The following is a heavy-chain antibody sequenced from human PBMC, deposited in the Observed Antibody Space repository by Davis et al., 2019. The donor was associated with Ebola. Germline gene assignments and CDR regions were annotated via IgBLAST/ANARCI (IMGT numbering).Heavy chain of an antibody. CDR2: SSHTGKT. J-gene: IGHJ4*02. CDR1: GESFSGYF. Sequence: MPAGSLRLSCDVSGESFSGYFWSWIRQTPGKGLEWLVESSHTGKTNYNPSLKSRVSTSVDNSKNQLSLTLNSVTAADTAVYYCARGRQQWAYFDYWGQGILVTVSS. V-gene: IGHV4-34*01. D-gene: IGHD1-26*01. CDR3: ARGRQQWAYFDY.